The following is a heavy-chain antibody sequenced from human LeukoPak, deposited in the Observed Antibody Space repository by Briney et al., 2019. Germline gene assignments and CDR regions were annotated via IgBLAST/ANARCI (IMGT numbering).Heavy chain of an antibody. D-gene: IGHD4-17*01. CDR2: IYPGDTDT. J-gene: IGHJ5*02. V-gene: IGHV5-51*01. CDR1: AYIFTSYW. CDR3: GRRSNGDYWFDP. Sequence: AESPKISCKASAYIFTSYWISCVRQLPGKSLVWMGTIYPGDTDTRYSPCFQGQATISVDKSISTAYLQWSSLKASDTAMYYCGRRSNGDYWFDPWGQGTLVTVSS.